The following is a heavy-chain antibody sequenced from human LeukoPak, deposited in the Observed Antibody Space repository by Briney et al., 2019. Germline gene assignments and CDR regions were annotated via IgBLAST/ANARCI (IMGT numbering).Heavy chain of an antibody. CDR2: ISSGGGYT. CDR1: GFTFSDYY. CDR3: ARDRRDGGYNPGDPRGFAN. D-gene: IGHD5-24*01. J-gene: IGHJ4*02. Sequence: GGSLRLSCAASGFTFSDYYMSWIRQAPGRGLEWVSRISSGGGYTGYADSLKGRFTISRDNAKNSLHLQMNSLRAEDTAVYYCARDRRDGGYNPGDPRGFANWGQGTLVTVSS. V-gene: IGHV3-11*06.